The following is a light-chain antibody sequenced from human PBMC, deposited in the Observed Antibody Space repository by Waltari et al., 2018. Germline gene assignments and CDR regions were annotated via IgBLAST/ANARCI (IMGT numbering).Light chain of an antibody. Sequence: QSALTQPRSVSGSPGQSVTISCTGTSSDVGGYNYVSWYQQHPGKAPKLMIYDVSKRPSAGPDRFSGSRSGNTASLTSAGLQTEDEAEYFCCSCAGSVYIWVFGGGTKLTVL. J-gene: IGLJ3*02. V-gene: IGLV2-11*01. CDR2: DVS. CDR3: CSCAGSVYIWV. CDR1: SSDVGGYNY.